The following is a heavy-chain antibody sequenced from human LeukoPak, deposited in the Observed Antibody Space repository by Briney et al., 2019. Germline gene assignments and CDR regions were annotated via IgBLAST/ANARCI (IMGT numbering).Heavy chain of an antibody. D-gene: IGHD2-2*01. CDR3: ARDRCSSTSCYPNHDAFDI. J-gene: IGHJ3*02. CDR1: GGTFSSYA. Sequence: ASVTVSFKASGGTFSSYAISWVRQAPGQGLEWMGRIIPILGIANYAQKFQGRVTITADNSTSTAYMELSSLRSEDTAVYYCARDRCSSTSCYPNHDAFDIWGQGTMVTVSS. CDR2: IIPILGIA. V-gene: IGHV1-69*04.